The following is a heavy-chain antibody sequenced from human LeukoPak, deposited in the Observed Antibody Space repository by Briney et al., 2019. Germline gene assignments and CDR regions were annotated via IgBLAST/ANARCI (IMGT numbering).Heavy chain of an antibody. Sequence: SETLSLTCTVSGGSISSSSYYWGWIRQPPGKGLEWIGSIYYSGSTYYNPSLKSRVTISVDTSKNQFSLKLSSVTAADTAVYYCARDRCSGGSCCLDYWGQGTLVTVSS. CDR3: ARDRCSGGSCCLDY. V-gene: IGHV4-39*07. J-gene: IGHJ4*02. D-gene: IGHD2-15*01. CDR1: GGSISSSSYY. CDR2: IYYSGST.